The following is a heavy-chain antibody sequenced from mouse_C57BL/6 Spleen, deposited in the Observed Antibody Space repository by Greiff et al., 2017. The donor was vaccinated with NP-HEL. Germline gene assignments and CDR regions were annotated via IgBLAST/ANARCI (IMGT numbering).Heavy chain of an antibody. CDR1: GFNIKDDY. CDR3: TTRDYGSSYRFDY. CDR2: IDPENGDT. V-gene: IGHV14-4*01. D-gene: IGHD1-1*01. Sequence: EVQLQQSGAELVRPGASVKLSCTASGFNIKDDYMHWVKQRPEQGLEWIGWIDPENGDTEYASKFQGKATITADTSSNTAYLQLSSLTSEDTAVYYCTTRDYGSSYRFDYWGQGTTLTVSS. J-gene: IGHJ2*01.